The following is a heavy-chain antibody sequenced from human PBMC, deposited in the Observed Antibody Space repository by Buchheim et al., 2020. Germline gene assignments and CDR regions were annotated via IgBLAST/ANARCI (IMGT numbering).Heavy chain of an antibody. CDR1: GYNFTGYY. V-gene: IGHV1-2*02. CDR3: ARDSSGTY. J-gene: IGHJ4*02. Sequence: QVQLVQSGAEVKKPGASVKVSCKASGYNFTGYYMHRVRQAPGQGLEWMGWINPNSGSTNYAQKFQGRVTMTRDASIRTVYMELSSLRSDDTAIYYCARDSSGTYWGQGTL. CDR2: INPNSGST. D-gene: IGHD3-22*01.